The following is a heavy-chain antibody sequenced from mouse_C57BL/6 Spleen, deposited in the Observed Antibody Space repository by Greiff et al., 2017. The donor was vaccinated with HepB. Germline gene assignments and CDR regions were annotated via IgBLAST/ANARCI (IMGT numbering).Heavy chain of an antibody. J-gene: IGHJ4*01. D-gene: IGHD2-1*01. Sequence: QVQLQQSGAELVKPGASVKLSCKASGYTFTSYWMQWVKQRPGQGLEWIGEIDPSDSYTNYNQKFKGKATLTVDTSSSTAYMQLSSLTSEDSAVYYCARRIYSAYAMDYWGQGTSVTVSS. CDR3: ARRIYSAYAMDY. CDR2: IDPSDSYT. CDR1: GYTFTSYW. V-gene: IGHV1-50*01.